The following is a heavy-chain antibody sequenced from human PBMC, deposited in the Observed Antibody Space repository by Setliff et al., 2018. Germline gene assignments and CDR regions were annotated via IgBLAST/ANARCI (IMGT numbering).Heavy chain of an antibody. CDR1: GYSISSDSY. D-gene: IGHD3-22*01. J-gene: IGHJ4*02. V-gene: IGHV4-38-2*01. Sequence: KPSETLSLTCAVSGYSISSDSYWGWIRQPPGKGLEWIGSIYHSGRNYYNPSLKSRVIISVDTSKNQFSLKLSSVTAADTAVYYCARHYYDSGGYYIDYWGQGTLVTVSS. CDR3: ARHYYDSGGYYIDY. CDR2: IYHSGRN.